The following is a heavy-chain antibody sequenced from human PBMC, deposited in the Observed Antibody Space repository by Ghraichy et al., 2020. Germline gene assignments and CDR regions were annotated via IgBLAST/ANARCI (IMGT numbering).Heavy chain of an antibody. CDR1: GGFISTSSYY. CDR3: ARQSPRHYDSTRPRSWFDP. J-gene: IGHJ5*02. Sequence: SETLSLTCTVSGGFISTSSYYWGWIRQPPGKGLEWIGSIHYSGTTYYTPSLESRVTISVDTSKNQFSLRLTSVTAADTAIYYCARQSPRHYDSTRPRSWFDPWGQGTLVTVSS. V-gene: IGHV4-39*01. CDR2: IHYSGTT. D-gene: IGHD3-22*01.